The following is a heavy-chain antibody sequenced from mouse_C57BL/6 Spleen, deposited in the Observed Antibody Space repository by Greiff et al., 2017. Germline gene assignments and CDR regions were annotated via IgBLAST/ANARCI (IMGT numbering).Heavy chain of an antibody. V-gene: IGHV5-4*01. J-gene: IGHJ4*01. D-gene: IGHD2-5*01. CDR2: ISDGGSYT. Sequence: DVKLVESGGGLVKPGGSLKLSCAASGFTFSSYAMSWVRQTPEKRPEWVATISDGGSYTYYPDNVKGRFTISRDNAKNNLYLQMSHLKSEDTAMYYCARDYSNYFDYWGQGTSVTVSS. CDR1: GFTFSSYA. CDR3: ARDYSNYFDY.